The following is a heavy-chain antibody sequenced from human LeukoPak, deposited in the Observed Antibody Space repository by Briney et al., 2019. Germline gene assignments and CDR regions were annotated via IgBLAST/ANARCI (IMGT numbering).Heavy chain of an antibody. J-gene: IGHJ5*02. CDR1: GYSFTSYW. Sequence: GESLNISCKGSGYSFTSYWIGWMRQMPGKGLEWTGIIYPGGYDTRYSPSFQGQFPITADKSTSTAYLQGSSLKASDTAMYYCARHLSRDFWSDLNWFDPWGQGTLVTVSS. CDR2: IYPGGYDT. D-gene: IGHD3-3*01. CDR3: ARHLSRDFWSDLNWFDP. V-gene: IGHV5-51*01.